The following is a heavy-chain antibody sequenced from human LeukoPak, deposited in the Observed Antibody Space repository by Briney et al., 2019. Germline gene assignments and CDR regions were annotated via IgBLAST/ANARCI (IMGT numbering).Heavy chain of an antibody. J-gene: IGHJ4*02. CDR2: ISHSGTT. Sequence: SETLSLTCAVYGGSFSDYHWTWIRQSPGKRLEWIGQISHSGTTRYNPSFNSRVTMSVDTSKNQFSLKLTSVTAADTAIYYCARGAPGFWGQGTLVTVSP. V-gene: IGHV4-34*01. CDR3: ARGAPGF. CDR1: GGSFSDYH.